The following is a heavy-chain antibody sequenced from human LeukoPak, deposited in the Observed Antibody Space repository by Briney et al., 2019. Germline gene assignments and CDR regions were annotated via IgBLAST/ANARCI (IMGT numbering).Heavy chain of an antibody. J-gene: IGHJ6*03. CDR1: GGSISTENYC. V-gene: IGHV4-39*01. CDR3: ARLQYFDMDV. CDR2: VYYGGST. Sequence: PSETLSLTCTVSGGSISTENYCWGWIRQPSGKGLEWIGSVYYGGSTQYKPSLQSRVTISIDTSKNQFSLRLSSVTAADTAVYYCARLQYFDMDVWGKGTTVTVSS. D-gene: IGHD4-11*01.